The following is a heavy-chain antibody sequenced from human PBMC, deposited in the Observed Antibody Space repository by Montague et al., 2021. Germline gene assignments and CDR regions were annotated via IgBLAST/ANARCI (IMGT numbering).Heavy chain of an antibody. D-gene: IGHD3-9*01. CDR2: ST. J-gene: IGHJ4*02. CDR3: ANRGVRYHRGVWYYVDY. Sequence: STYYADSVKCRFTISRDTSQNTLYLQMNSLRAEDTAVYYCANRGVRYHRGVWYYVDYGGQGRLVT. V-gene: IGHV3-23*01.